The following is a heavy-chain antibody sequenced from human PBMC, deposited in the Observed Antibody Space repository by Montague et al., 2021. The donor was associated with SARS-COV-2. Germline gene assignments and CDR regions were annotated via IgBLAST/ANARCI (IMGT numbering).Heavy chain of an antibody. D-gene: IGHD5-18*01. CDR3: ARETFSGVIYGRGSDYYYYGMDV. J-gene: IGHJ6*02. CDR1: GGSISSGSYY. CDR2: IYTSGST. V-gene: IGHV4-61*02. Sequence: TLSLTCTVSGGSISSGSYYWSWIRQPAGKGLEWIGRIYTSGSTNYNPSLKSRVTISVDTSKNQFSLKLSSVTAADTAVYYCARETFSGVIYGRGSDYYYYGMDVWGQGTTVTVSS.